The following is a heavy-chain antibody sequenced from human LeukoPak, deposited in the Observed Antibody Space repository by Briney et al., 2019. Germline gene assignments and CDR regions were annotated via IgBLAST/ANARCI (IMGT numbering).Heavy chain of an antibody. J-gene: IGHJ4*02. Sequence: GGSLRLSCAASGFTFSSYEMHWVRQAPGKGPEWVSYISSSGSTIYYADSVKGRFTISRDNAKNSLYLQMNSLRAEDTAVYYCARDLGFGYYESSGPEDYFDYWGQGTLVTVSS. CDR2: ISSSGSTI. CDR1: GFTFSSYE. V-gene: IGHV3-48*03. D-gene: IGHD3-22*01. CDR3: ARDLGFGYYESSGPEDYFDY.